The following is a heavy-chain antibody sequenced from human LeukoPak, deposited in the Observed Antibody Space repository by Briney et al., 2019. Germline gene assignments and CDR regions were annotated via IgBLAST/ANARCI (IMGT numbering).Heavy chain of an antibody. CDR1: GFTFSSYA. CDR3: AREDHAFDI. Sequence: GGSLRPSCAASGFTFSSYAMHWVRQAPGKGLEWVAVISYDGSNRYYADSVKGRFTISRDNSKNTLYLQMNSLRAEDTAVYYCAREDHAFDIWGQGTMVTVSS. V-gene: IGHV3-30*04. CDR2: ISYDGSNR. J-gene: IGHJ3*02.